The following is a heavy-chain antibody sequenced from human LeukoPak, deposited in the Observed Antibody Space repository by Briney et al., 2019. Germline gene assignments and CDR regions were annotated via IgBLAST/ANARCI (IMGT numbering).Heavy chain of an antibody. CDR1: GFTLTTYS. V-gene: IGHV3-48*01. CDR2: ITTTGSTM. D-gene: IGHD6-6*01. CDR3: TRDYSSSSGRAFDI. J-gene: IGHJ3*02. Sequence: GGSLRLSCAASGFTLTTYSMNWVRQAPGKGLEWVSYITTTGSTMYYADSVKGRFTISRDNTKNSLYLQMNSLRAEDTAMYFCTRDYSSSSGRAFDIWGQGTMVSVSS.